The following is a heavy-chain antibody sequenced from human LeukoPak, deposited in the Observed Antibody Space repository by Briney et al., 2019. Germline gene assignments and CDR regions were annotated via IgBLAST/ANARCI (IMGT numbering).Heavy chain of an antibody. V-gene: IGHV4-59*01. CDR1: GGSISSYY. Sequence: KPSETLSLTCTVSGGSISSYYWSWIRQPPGKRLEWIGHIYYSGSTNYNPSLKSRVTISVDTSKNQFSLKLSSVTAADTAVYYCVSRSSIWSGYQDTLYYFDSWGQGTLVTVSS. CDR3: VSRSSIWSGYQDTLYYFDS. D-gene: IGHD3-3*01. J-gene: IGHJ4*02. CDR2: IYYSGST.